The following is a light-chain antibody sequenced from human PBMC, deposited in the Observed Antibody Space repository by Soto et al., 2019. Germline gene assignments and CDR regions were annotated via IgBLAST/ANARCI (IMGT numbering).Light chain of an antibody. CDR3: AAWDDSLSGHVV. CDR2: TNN. Sequence: QAVVTQPPSASGTPGQRVTISCSGSSSNIGSNSVSWYQQLPGAAPKLLIYTNNQRPSGVPDRFSGSKSGTSASLAITGLQSDDEADYYCAAWDDSLSGHVVFGGGTQLTVL. V-gene: IGLV1-44*01. CDR1: SSNIGSNS. J-gene: IGLJ2*01.